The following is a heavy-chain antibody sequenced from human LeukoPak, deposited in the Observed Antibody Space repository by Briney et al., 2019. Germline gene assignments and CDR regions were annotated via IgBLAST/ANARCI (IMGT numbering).Heavy chain of an antibody. J-gene: IGHJ4*02. V-gene: IGHV1-18*01. Sequence: GASVKVSCKASGYTFTSYDISWVRQAPGQGLEWMGWISAYNGNTNYAQKLQGRVTMTTDTSTSTAYMELRSLRSDDTAVYYCARALAQGGSFDLYYFDSWGQGSLVTVSS. CDR3: ARALAQGGSFDLYYFDS. D-gene: IGHD3-9*01. CDR1: GYTFTSYD. CDR2: ISAYNGNT.